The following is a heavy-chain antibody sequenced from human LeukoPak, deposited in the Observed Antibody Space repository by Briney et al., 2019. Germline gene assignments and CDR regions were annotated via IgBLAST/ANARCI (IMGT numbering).Heavy chain of an antibody. CDR3: ARDYGRSRDYGMDV. V-gene: IGHV3-74*01. CDR2: INSDGSST. D-gene: IGHD3-10*01. J-gene: IGHJ6*02. CDR1: GFTFSNYW. Sequence: GGFLRLSCAASGFTFSNYWMHWVRQAPGKGLVWVSRINSDGSSTSHADSVKGRFTISRDNAKNTLFLQMNSLRAEDTAMYYCARDYGRSRDYGMDVWGQGTTVTVSS.